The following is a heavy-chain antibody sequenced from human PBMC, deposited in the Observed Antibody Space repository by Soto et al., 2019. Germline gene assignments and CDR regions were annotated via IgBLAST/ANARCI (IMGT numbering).Heavy chain of an antibody. CDR1: GFTFSSYS. CDR3: ARDSASSYGHFDS. J-gene: IGHJ4*02. Sequence: GGSLRLSCAASGFTFSSYSMNWVRQAPGKGLEWVSYISSSSSTIYYADSVKGRFTISRDNAKNSLYLQMNSLRAEDTAVYYWARDSASSYGHFDSWGQGTLVTVSS. CDR2: ISSSSSTI. V-gene: IGHV3-48*01. D-gene: IGHD5-18*01.